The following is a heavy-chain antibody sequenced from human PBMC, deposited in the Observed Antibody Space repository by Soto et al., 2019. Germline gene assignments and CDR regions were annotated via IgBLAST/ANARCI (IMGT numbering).Heavy chain of an antibody. D-gene: IGHD5-12*01. CDR2: IWYDGSNK. J-gene: IGHJ4*02. Sequence: QVQLVESGGGVVQPGRSLRLSCAASGFTFSSYGMHWVRQAPGKGLEWVAVIWYDGSNKYYADSVKGRFTISRDNSKKPLYLQMNSLRAEDTAVYYCARVRGSYDTDYWGQGTLVTVSS. CDR1: GFTFSSYG. CDR3: ARVRGSYDTDY. V-gene: IGHV3-33*01.